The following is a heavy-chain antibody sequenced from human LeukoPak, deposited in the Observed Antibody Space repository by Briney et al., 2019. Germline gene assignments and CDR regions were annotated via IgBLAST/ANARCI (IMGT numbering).Heavy chain of an antibody. CDR2: IIPIFGTA. V-gene: IGHV1-69*13. Sequence: GASVKVSCKASVGTFSSYAISWVRQAPGQGLEWMGGIIPIFGTANYAQKFQGRVTTTADESTSTAYMELSSLRSEDTAVYYCARLRSGGSGSYVYYFDYWGQGTLVTVSS. D-gene: IGHD3-10*01. J-gene: IGHJ4*02. CDR1: VGTFSSYA. CDR3: ARLRSGGSGSYVYYFDY.